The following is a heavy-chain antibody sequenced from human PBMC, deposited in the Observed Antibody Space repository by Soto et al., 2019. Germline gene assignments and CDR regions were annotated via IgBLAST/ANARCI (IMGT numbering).Heavy chain of an antibody. J-gene: IGHJ5*02. V-gene: IGHV1-2*04. CDR2: INPNSGGT. D-gene: IGHD2-2*01. Sequence: ASVKVSCKASGYTFTGYYMHWVRQAPGQGLEWMGWINPNSGGTNYAQKFQGWVTMTRDTSINTAYMELSRLRSDDTAVYYCARDAIVLVPAAQENWFDPWGQGTLVTVSS. CDR3: ARDAIVLVPAAQENWFDP. CDR1: GYTFTGYY.